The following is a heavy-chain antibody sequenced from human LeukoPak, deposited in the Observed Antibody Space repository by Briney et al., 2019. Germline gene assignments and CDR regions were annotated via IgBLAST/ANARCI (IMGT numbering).Heavy chain of an antibody. D-gene: IGHD6-13*01. J-gene: IGHJ6*02. Sequence: GGSLRLSCAASGFTFSSYSMNWVRQAPGKGLEWVSSISSSSSYIYYADSVKGRFTISRDNAKNSLYLQMNSLRAEDTAVYYCARFPGIANVYYYGMDVWGQGTTVIVSS. CDR1: GFTFSSYS. V-gene: IGHV3-21*01. CDR2: ISSSSSYI. CDR3: ARFPGIANVYYYGMDV.